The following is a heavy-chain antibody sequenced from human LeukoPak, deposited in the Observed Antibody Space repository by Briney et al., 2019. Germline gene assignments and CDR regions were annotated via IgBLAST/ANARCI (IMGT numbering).Heavy chain of an antibody. CDR3: ARATDSSGYYANPNFDY. CDR2: IYYSGST. D-gene: IGHD3-22*01. CDR1: GGSISSGDYY. V-gene: IGHV4-30-4*08. Sequence: SETLSLTCTVSGGSISSGDYYWSWIRQPPGKGLEWIGYIYYSGSTYYNPSLKSRVTISVDTSKNQFSLKLSSVTAADTAVYYCARATDSSGYYANPNFDYGGQGTVVTVSS. J-gene: IGHJ4*02.